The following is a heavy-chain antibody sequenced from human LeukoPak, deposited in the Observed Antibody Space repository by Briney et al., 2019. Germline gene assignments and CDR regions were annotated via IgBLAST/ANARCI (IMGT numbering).Heavy chain of an antibody. J-gene: IGHJ5*02. Sequence: VASVKVSCKASGGTFSSYAISWVRQAPGQGLEWMGGIIPIFGTANYAQKFQGRVTITTDESTSTAYMELSSLRSEDTAVYYCAATIFGVVSWFDPWGQGTLVTVSS. CDR2: IIPIFGTA. D-gene: IGHD3-3*01. V-gene: IGHV1-69*05. CDR1: GGTFSSYA. CDR3: AATIFGVVSWFDP.